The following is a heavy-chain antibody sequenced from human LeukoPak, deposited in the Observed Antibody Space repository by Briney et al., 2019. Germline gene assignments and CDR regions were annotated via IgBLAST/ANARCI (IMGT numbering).Heavy chain of an antibody. CDR3: ARDFSGWGRGDY. D-gene: IGHD6-19*01. CDR2: ISYDGSNK. CDR1: GFTFSSYA. J-gene: IGHJ4*02. V-gene: IGHV3-30-3*01. Sequence: PGGSLRLSCAASGFTFSSYAMSWVRQAPGKGLEWVAVISYDGSNKYYADSVKGRFTISRDNSKNTLYLQMNSLRAEDTAVYYCARDFSGWGRGDYWGQGTLVTVSS.